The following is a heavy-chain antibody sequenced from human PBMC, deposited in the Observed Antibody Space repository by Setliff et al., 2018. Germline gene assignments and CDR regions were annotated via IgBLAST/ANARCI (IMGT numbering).Heavy chain of an antibody. Sequence: GGSLRLSCEASGFTFSGYSMNWVRQAPGKGLEWVAFIRYDGTTESYADSVRGRFTISRDNVKNSLFLQMNSLRAEDTAVYYCVRDLHWGFDYWGLGTLVTVSS. D-gene: IGHD7-27*01. CDR3: VRDLHWGFDY. V-gene: IGHV3-30*02. CDR2: IRYDGTTE. CDR1: GFTFSGYS. J-gene: IGHJ4*02.